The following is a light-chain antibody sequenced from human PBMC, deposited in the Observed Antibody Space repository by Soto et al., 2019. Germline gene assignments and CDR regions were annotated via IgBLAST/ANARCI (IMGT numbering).Light chain of an antibody. CDR3: ETGDSNTYWV. CDR1: SGHSTYI. J-gene: IGLJ3*02. V-gene: IGLV4-60*03. CDR2: LEGSGSY. Sequence: QSVLTQSSSASASLGSSVKLTCTLSSGHSTYIIAWHQQQPGKAPRYLMKLEGSGSYNKGSGVPDRFSGSSSGADRYLTISNRQSEDEADDYCETGDSNTYWVFGGGTKLTVL.